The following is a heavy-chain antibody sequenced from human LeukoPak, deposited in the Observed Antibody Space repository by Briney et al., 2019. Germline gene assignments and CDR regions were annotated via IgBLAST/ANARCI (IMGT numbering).Heavy chain of an antibody. V-gene: IGHV7-4-1*02. D-gene: IGHD5-18*01. CDR2: INTNTGNP. CDR1: GYTFTSYA. CDR3: ARTYSYGYEPYYYYMDV. Sequence: GASVKVSCKASGYTFTSYAMNWVRQAPGQGLEWMGWINTNTGNPTYAQGFTGRFVFSLDTSVSTAYLQISSLKAEDTAVYYCARTYSYGYEPYYYYMDVWGQGTLVTVSS. J-gene: IGHJ6*03.